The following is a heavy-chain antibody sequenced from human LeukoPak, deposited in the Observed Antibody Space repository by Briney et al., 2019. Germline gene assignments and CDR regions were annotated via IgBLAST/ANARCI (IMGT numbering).Heavy chain of an antibody. V-gene: IGHV5-10-1*01. Sequence: GESLKISCKGSGYSFTTYWISWVRQVPGKGLEWMGMIDPSDSYTNYSPSFQGHVTISADKSISTAYLQWSSLKASDTAMYYCASNDILTGYYIDYWGQGTLVTVSS. CDR3: ASNDILTGYYIDY. CDR2: IDPSDSYT. D-gene: IGHD3-9*01. J-gene: IGHJ4*02. CDR1: GYSFTTYW.